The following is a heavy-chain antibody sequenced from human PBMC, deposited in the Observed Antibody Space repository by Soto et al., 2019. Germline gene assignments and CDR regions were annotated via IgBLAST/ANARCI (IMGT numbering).Heavy chain of an antibody. CDR2: IIPIFGTA. J-gene: IGHJ3*02. Sequence: ASVKVSCKASGGTFSSYAISWVRQAPGQGLEWMGGIIPIFGTANYAQKFQGRVTITADESTSTAYMELSSLRSEDTAVYYCARDKGYGVGAVAFDIWGQGTMVTVSS. D-gene: IGHD1-26*01. V-gene: IGHV1-69*13. CDR3: ARDKGYGVGAVAFDI. CDR1: GGTFSSYA.